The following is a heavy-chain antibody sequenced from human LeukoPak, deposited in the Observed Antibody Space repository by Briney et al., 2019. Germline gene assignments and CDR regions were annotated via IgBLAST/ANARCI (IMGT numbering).Heavy chain of an antibody. D-gene: IGHD1-26*01. Sequence: SETLSLTCTVSGGSISGYYWSWIRQPPGKGLEWIGYIYYSGSTNYNPSLKSRVTISVDTSKNQFSLKLSSVTAADTAVYYCARDRGGSYLSWFDPWGQGTLVTASS. CDR1: GGSISGYY. V-gene: IGHV4-59*01. J-gene: IGHJ5*02. CDR3: ARDRGGSYLSWFDP. CDR2: IYYSGST.